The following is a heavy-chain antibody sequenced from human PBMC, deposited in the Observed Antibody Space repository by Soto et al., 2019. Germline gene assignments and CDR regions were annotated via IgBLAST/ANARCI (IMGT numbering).Heavy chain of an antibody. CDR2: INPSGGST. CDR3: ASTAYCGGDCYSFANYYYYGMDV. Sequence: GASVKVSCKASGYTFTSYCMHWVRQAPGQGLEWMGIINPSGGSTSYAQKFQGRVTMTRDTSTSTVYMELSSLRSEDTAVYYCASTAYCGGDCYSFANYYYYGMDVWGQGTTATVSS. V-gene: IGHV1-46*01. J-gene: IGHJ6*02. CDR1: GYTFTSYC. D-gene: IGHD2-21*02.